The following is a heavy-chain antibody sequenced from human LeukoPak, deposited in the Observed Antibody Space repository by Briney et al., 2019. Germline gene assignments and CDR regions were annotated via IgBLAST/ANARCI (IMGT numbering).Heavy chain of an antibody. J-gene: IGHJ4*02. V-gene: IGHV1-46*01. CDR3: ARGDYYDSSGYSGYYFDY. CDR2: INPSGGST. CDR1: GYTFTSYY. Sequence: ASVKVSCKASGYTFTSYYMHWVRQAPGQGLEWMGIINPSGGSTSYAQKFQGRVTMTRDTSTSTVYMELSSLRSEDTAVYYCARGDYYDSSGYSGYYFDYWGQGTLVAVSS. D-gene: IGHD3-22*01.